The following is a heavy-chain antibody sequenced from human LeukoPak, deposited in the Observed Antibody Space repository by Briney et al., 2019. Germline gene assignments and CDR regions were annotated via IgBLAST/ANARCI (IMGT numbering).Heavy chain of an antibody. CDR3: ARHGGGSNDYAFDI. CDR2: IYYSGST. V-gene: IGHV4-39*01. CDR1: GGSISSSSYY. Sequence: SETLSLTCTVSGGSISSSSYYWGWIRQPPGKGLEWIGSIYYSGSTYYNPSLKSRLTISVDTSKNQFSLKLSSVTAADTAVYYCARHGGGSNDYAFDIWGQGTMVTVSS. J-gene: IGHJ3*02. D-gene: IGHD1-26*01.